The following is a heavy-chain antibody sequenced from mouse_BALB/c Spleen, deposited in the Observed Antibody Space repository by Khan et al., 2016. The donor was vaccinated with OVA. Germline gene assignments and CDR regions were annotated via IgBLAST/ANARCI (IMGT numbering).Heavy chain of an antibody. CDR3: ARGGYSSFAY. V-gene: IGHV1-5*01. D-gene: IGHD1-3*01. CDR1: GYSFTSYL. J-gene: IGHJ3*01. Sequence: EVQLQQSGTVLARPGASVKMSCKASGYSFTSYLIHWVKQGPGQGLEWIGDIYPGNSDTTYNQKFKDKAKLTAGTSANTAYMELSSLTNEDSADYYCARGGYSSFAYWGQGTLVTVSA. CDR2: IYPGNSDT.